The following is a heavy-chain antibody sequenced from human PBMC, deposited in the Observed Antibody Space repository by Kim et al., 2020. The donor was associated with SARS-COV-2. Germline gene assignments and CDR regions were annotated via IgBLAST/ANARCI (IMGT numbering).Heavy chain of an antibody. D-gene: IGHD2-2*01. J-gene: IGHJ4*02. CDR3: AKRDTSAAAQYCDY. V-gene: IGHV3-23*01. Sequence: ADSVTGRCSISRDSSKNTLYPQMNRLTAEGTAVYYCAKRDTSAAAQYCDYWGQGTLVTVSS.